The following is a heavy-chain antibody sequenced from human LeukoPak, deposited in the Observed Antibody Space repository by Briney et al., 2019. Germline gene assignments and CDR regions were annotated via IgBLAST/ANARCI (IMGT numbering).Heavy chain of an antibody. J-gene: IGHJ4*02. CDR2: IRSKAYGGTT. V-gene: IGHV3-49*04. Sequence: GGSLRLSCTGSGFTFGDYAMSWVRQAPGKGLEWVGFIRSKAYGGTTEYAASVKGRFTISRDDSKSIAYLQMNSLKTEDTAVYYCTGGQLAPGDYWGQGTLVTVSS. CDR1: GFTFGDYA. CDR3: TGGQLAPGDY. D-gene: IGHD6-13*01.